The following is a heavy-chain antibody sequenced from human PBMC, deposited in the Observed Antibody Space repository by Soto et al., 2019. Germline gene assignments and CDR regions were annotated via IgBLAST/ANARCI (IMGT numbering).Heavy chain of an antibody. CDR3: ATVRWELHDAFDI. D-gene: IGHD1-26*01. V-gene: IGHV4-31*03. CDR2: IYHSGMT. J-gene: IGHJ3*02. Sequence: QVQLQESCPCLVKPSQTLLLTCTVSVGSISTGGYYWSWIRQHPGRGLEWIGYIYHSGMTFSNPSLQSRVAISIDTSKNKFSLKLSSVTAADTAVYYCATVRWELHDAFDIWGQGTMVSVSS. CDR1: VGSISTGGYY.